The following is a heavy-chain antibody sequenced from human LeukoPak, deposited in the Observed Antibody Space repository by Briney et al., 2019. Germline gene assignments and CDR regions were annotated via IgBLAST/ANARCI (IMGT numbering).Heavy chain of an antibody. CDR3: TREGYSSRELHF. V-gene: IGHV1-18*01. J-gene: IGHJ4*02. CDR1: GYTFTTYV. D-gene: IGHD6-13*01. CDR2: ISAYNGNT. Sequence: ASVKVSCKASGYTFTTYVIAWVRQAPGQGLEWMGWISAYNGNTDYAQKFQGRVSMTTGTSTTTAYMELRSLRSDDTAVYYCTREGYSSRELHFWGQGTLVTVSS.